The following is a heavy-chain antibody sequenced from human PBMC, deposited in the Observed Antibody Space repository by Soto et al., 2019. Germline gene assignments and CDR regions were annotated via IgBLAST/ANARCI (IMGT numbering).Heavy chain of an antibody. V-gene: IGHV3-74*01. CDR3: ARVGVTLYYFDY. J-gene: IGHJ4*02. CDR2: INSDGSST. CDR1: GFTFSDYY. Sequence: GGSLRLSCAASGFTFSDYYMSWIRQAPGKGLVWVSRINSDGSSTSYADSVKGRFTISRDDAKNTLYLQMNSLRAEDTAVYYCARVGVTLYYFDYWGQGTLVTVSS. D-gene: IGHD3-16*01.